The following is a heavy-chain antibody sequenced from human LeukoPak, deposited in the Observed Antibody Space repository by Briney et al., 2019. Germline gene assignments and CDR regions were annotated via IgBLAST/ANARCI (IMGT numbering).Heavy chain of an antibody. CDR3: ARVGDYGSGSYDY. Sequence: PSETLSLTCTVSGVSISSSNSYWGWIRQPPGKGLEWIGSIYYSGNTYYNASLKSQVSISIDTSKNRFSLKLTSVTAADTAVYYCARVGDYGSGSYDYWGQGTLVTVSS. D-gene: IGHD3-10*01. J-gene: IGHJ4*02. V-gene: IGHV4-39*01. CDR1: GVSISSSNSY. CDR2: IYYSGNT.